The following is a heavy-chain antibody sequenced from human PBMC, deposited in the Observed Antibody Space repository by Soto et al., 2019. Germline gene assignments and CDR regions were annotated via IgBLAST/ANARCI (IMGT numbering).Heavy chain of an antibody. V-gene: IGHV3-30*18. CDR1: GFTFRSYG. J-gene: IGHJ4*02. D-gene: IGHD2-2*01. CDR3: TEGTAVARQLFAN. CDR2: ISADGIDK. Sequence: QVQLVESGGGVVQPERSLGLSCAASGFTFRSYGMHWVRQAPGKGLEWVAAISADGIDKYYADSVKGRFTISRDNSKNALKMQMSSLRPEDTAVYYCTEGTAVARQLFANWGQGTLVTVSS.